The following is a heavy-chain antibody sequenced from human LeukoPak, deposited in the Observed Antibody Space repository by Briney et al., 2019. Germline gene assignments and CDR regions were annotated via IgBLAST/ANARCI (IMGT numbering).Heavy chain of an antibody. J-gene: IGHJ3*02. CDR2: ISSSSNFI. CDR1: GFTFSSYS. CDR3: ARTISDYDASDI. D-gene: IGHD4-17*01. Sequence: GGSLRLSCAASGFTFSSYSMNWVRQAPGKGLEWVSSISSSSNFIYYADSVKGRFTISRDNAKNSLYLQMNSLRAEDTAVYYCARTISDYDASDIWGQGTMVTVSS. V-gene: IGHV3-21*01.